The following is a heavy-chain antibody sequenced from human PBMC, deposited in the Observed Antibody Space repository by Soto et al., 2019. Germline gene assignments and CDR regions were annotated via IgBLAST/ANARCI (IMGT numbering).Heavy chain of an antibody. CDR1: GGSISSYY. Sequence: QVQLQESGPGLVKPSETLSLTCTVSGGSISSYYWSWIRQPPGKGLEWIGYIYYSGSTNYNPSLKSRVTISVDTSKNQFSLKLSSVTAADTAVYYCARGTYYYDSSGLRCCGMDVWGQGTTVTVSS. V-gene: IGHV4-59*01. CDR2: IYYSGST. D-gene: IGHD3-22*01. J-gene: IGHJ6*02. CDR3: ARGTYYYDSSGLRCCGMDV.